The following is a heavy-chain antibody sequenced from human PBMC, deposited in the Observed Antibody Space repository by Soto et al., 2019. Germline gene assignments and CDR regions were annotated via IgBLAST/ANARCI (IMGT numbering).Heavy chain of an antibody. CDR1: AYSFTIYW. CDR3: PAFLADDFDI. V-gene: IGHV5-51*01. D-gene: IGHD3-16*01. CDR2: IYPGDSDT. J-gene: IGHJ3*02. Sequence: GQSLTISCKGSAYSFTIYWIGWVRQMPGKGLEWMGIIYPGDSDTRYSPSFQGHVTISADKSISTAYLQWSSLKASDTAMYYCPAFLADDFDIWAQGTMV.